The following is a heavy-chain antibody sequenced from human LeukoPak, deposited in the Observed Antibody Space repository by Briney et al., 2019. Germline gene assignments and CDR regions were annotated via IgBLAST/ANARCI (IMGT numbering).Heavy chain of an antibody. CDR1: GFTFSSYE. D-gene: IGHD3-9*01. J-gene: IGHJ2*01. CDR3: ARAYYDILTGSKYWYFDL. Sequence: GGSLRLSCAASGFTFSSYELNWVRQAPGKGLEWVSYISSSGSTIKYADSVKGRFTISRGSAKNSLYLQMNSLRAEDTAVYYCARAYYDILTGSKYWYFDLWGRGTLVTVSS. CDR2: ISSSGSTI. V-gene: IGHV3-48*03.